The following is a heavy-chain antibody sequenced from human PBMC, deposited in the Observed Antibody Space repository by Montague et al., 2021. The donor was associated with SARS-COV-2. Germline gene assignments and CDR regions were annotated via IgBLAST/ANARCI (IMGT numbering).Heavy chain of an antibody. D-gene: IGHD3-3*01. CDR3: SKGQQLESILDY. CDR1: GFTFSNFA. J-gene: IGHJ4*02. CDR2: ITTGGTRA. Sequence: SLRLSCAASGFTFSNFAMYWVRQVPGKGPDWVSGITTGGTRAYYAHSVEGRFTISRDDSENTLFLQMNSLRAEDTGVYYFSKGQQLESILDYWGQGTLVTVSS. V-gene: IGHV3-23*01.